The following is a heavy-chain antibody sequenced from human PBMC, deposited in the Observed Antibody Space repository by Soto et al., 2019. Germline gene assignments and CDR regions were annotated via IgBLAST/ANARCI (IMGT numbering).Heavy chain of an antibody. CDR1: GFSFSDYA. J-gene: IGHJ4*02. V-gene: IGHV3-30-3*01. Sequence: PGGSLRLSCAASGFSFSDYAMHWFRQAPGRGPEWLALISFNGINTYYADSVRGRFTISRDNSKNTLFLQMNTLRAEDTAVYYCARDVSGFEYFDFWGQGTLVTVSS. CDR3: ARDVSGFEYFDF. D-gene: IGHD3-9*01. CDR2: ISFNGINT.